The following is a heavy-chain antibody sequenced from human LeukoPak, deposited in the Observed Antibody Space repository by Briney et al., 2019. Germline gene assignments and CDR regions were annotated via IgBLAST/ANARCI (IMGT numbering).Heavy chain of an antibody. V-gene: IGHV4-31*03. J-gene: IGHJ3*02. CDR3: ARVDTVEKDAFDI. CDR1: GGSISSGGYY. Sequence: SETLSLTCTVSGGSISSGGYYWSWIRQHPGKGLEWIGYIYYSGSTYYNPSLKGRVTISVDTSKNQFSLKLSSVTAADTAVYYCARVDTVEKDAFDIWGQGTMVTVSS. D-gene: IGHD5-18*01. CDR2: IYYSGST.